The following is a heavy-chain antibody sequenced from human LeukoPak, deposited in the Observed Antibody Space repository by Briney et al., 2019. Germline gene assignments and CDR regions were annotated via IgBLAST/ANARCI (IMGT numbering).Heavy chain of an antibody. CDR1: GYTFTSYD. CDR3: ARDPSYYDPGSFDY. Sequence: GASVKVSCKASGYTFTSYDINWVRQATGQGLEWMGWMNPNSGNTGYAQKFQGRVTMTRNTSISTAYMELSSLRSEDTAVYYCARDPSYYDPGSFDYWGQGTLVTVSS. V-gene: IGHV1-8*01. J-gene: IGHJ4*02. CDR2: MNPNSGNT. D-gene: IGHD3-22*01.